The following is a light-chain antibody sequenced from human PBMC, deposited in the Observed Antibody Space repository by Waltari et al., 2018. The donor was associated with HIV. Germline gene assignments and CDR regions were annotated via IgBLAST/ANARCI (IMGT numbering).Light chain of an antibody. Sequence: YVLTQPPSVSVAPGEMARVTCGGNNIGNKGVHWYQLKSGQAPLLVIFDNVDRPSRITERFSGSISGFTATLAISRVEPGDEAVYYCQVWDRPSDQWVFGGGTTLIV. CDR3: QVWDRPSDQWV. V-gene: IGLV3-21*01. CDR2: DNV. J-gene: IGLJ3*02. CDR1: NIGNKG.